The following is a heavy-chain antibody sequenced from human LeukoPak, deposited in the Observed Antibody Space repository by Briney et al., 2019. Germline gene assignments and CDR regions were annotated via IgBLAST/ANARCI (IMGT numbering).Heavy chain of an antibody. Sequence: PSETLSLTYTVSGGSISSYYWSWIRQPPGKGLEWIGYVHYSGSTNYNPSLKSRVTISVDTSKNQFSLKLSSVTAADTAVYYCARLKYYYDSSGSRAEYFQHWGQGTLVTASS. CDR3: ARLKYYYDSSGSRAEYFQH. D-gene: IGHD3-22*01. CDR1: GGSISSYY. J-gene: IGHJ1*01. CDR2: VHYSGST. V-gene: IGHV4-59*01.